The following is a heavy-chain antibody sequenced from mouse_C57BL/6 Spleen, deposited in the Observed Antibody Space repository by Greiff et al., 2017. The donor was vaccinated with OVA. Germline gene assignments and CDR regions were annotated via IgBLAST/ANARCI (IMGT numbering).Heavy chain of an antibody. Sequence: EVQLVESGPGLVKPSQSLSLTCSVTGYSITSGYYWNWIRQFPGNKLEWMGYISYDGSNNYNPSLKNRISITRDTSKNQFFLKLNSVTTEDTATYYCAREGGYPWYFDVWGTGTTVTVSS. CDR3: AREGGYPWYFDV. V-gene: IGHV3-6*01. CDR1: GYSITSGYY. D-gene: IGHD2-2*01. J-gene: IGHJ1*03. CDR2: ISYDGSN.